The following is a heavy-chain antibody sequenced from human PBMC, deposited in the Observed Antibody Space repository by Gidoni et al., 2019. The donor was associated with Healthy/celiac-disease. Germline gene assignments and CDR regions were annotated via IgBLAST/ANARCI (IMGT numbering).Heavy chain of an antibody. Sequence: QVQLQESGAGLVKPSQTLSLTCTVSGGSISSGGYYWSWIRQHPGKGLGWIGYIYASVITYYNPSLKSRVTISVDTSKNQFSLKLSSVTAADTAVYYCARGLVVPAGPADYWGQGTLVTVSS. D-gene: IGHD2-2*01. J-gene: IGHJ4*02. CDR2: IYASVIT. CDR3: ARGLVVPAGPADY. V-gene: IGHV4-31*03. CDR1: GGSISSGGYY.